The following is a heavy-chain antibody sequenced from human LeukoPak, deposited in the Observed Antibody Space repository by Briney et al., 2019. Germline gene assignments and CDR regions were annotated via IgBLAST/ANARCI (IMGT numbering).Heavy chain of an antibody. V-gene: IGHV4-39*07. D-gene: IGHD3-22*01. CDR2: IYYSGST. Sequence: SETLSLTCTVSGGSISSTRYYWGWIRQPPGKGLEWIGSIYYSGSTNYNPSLKSRVTISVDTSKNQFSLKLSSVTAADAAVYYCARVRARSGYYYINWFDPWGQGTLVTVSS. J-gene: IGHJ5*02. CDR3: ARVRARSGYYYINWFDP. CDR1: GGSISSTRYY.